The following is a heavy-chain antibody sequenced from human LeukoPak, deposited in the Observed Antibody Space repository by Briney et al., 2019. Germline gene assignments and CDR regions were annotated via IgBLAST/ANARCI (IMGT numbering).Heavy chain of an antibody. CDR1: GFTFSSYG. CDR2: ISYDGSNK. Sequence: PGGSLRLSCAASGFTFSSYGMHWVRQAPGKGLEWVAVISYDGSNKYYADSVKGRFTISRDNSKNTLYLQMNSLRAEDTAVYYCAKDRGKTPMYYYDSSGYPFDYWGQGTLVTVSS. CDR3: AKDRGKTPMYYYDSSGYPFDY. D-gene: IGHD3-22*01. J-gene: IGHJ4*02. V-gene: IGHV3-30*18.